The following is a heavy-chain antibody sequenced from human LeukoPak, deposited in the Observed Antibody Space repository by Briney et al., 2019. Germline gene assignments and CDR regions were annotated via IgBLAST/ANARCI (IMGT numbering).Heavy chain of an antibody. Sequence: GGSLRLSCAASGFTFSSYWMSWVRQAPGKGLEWVANIKQDGSEKYYVDSVKGRFTISRDNAKNSLYLQMNSLRAEDTAVYYCAKGWSPSPPNYYYYALDVWGQGTTVTVSS. CDR3: AKGWSPSPPNYYYYALDV. D-gene: IGHD1-1*01. CDR1: GFTFSSYW. J-gene: IGHJ6*02. CDR2: IKQDGSEK. V-gene: IGHV3-7*01.